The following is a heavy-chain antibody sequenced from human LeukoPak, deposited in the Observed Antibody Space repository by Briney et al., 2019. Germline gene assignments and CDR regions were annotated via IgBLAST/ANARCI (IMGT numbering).Heavy chain of an antibody. CDR1: GFTVSGNY. CDR2: ISESSRFI. V-gene: IGHV3-23*01. CDR3: AKSAYAGYDWGYMGQS. Sequence: GGSLRLSCAASGFTVSGNYMSWVRQAPGKGLEWVSGISESSRFIHHADSVKGRFTISRDDSTNTLHLQMNSLKAEDTAVYYCAKSAYAGYDWGYMGQSWGQGTLVTVSS. D-gene: IGHD5-12*01. J-gene: IGHJ1*01.